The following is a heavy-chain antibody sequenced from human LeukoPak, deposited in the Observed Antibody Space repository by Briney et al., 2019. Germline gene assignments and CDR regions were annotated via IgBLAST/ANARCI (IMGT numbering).Heavy chain of an antibody. D-gene: IGHD3-10*01. Sequence: ASVKVSCKASGGTFKTYGLSWVRQAPGQGLEWIGKIIPIFGPANYAQKFRGRLTITTDESTSTAYMELSSLRSEDTAVYYCARDYYGSGSYSYDAFDIWGQGTMVTVSS. CDR2: IIPIFGPA. CDR3: ARDYYGSGSYSYDAFDI. CDR1: GGTFKTYG. V-gene: IGHV1-69*05. J-gene: IGHJ3*02.